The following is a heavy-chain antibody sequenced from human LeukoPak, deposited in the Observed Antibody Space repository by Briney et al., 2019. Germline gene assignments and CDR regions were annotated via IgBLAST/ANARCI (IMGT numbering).Heavy chain of an antibody. D-gene: IGHD7-27*01. CDR2: IRYDGSNK. CDR3: AKDLGY. V-gene: IGHV3-30*02. J-gene: IGHJ4*02. CDR1: GSTFSSYG. Sequence: PGGSLRLSCAASGSTFSSYGMHWVRQAPGKGLEWVAFIRYDGSNKYYADSVKGRFTISRDNSKNTLYLQMNSLRAEDTAVYYCAKDLGYWGQGTLVTVSS.